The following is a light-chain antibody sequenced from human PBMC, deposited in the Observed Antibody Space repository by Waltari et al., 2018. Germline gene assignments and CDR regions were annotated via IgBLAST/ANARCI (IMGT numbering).Light chain of an antibody. CDR1: QSVLYGSNNQNY. CDR2: LGS. CDR3: QQYYTTPLT. J-gene: IGKJ4*01. V-gene: IGKV4-1*01. Sequence: DIVMTQSPDSLAVSLGARATINCKSSQSVLYGSNNQNYLAWYQQKPGQPPRLLIYLGSHRESGVPDRFSGRGSGANFTLTISSLQAEDAAVYYCQQYYTTPLTFGGGTKVAIK.